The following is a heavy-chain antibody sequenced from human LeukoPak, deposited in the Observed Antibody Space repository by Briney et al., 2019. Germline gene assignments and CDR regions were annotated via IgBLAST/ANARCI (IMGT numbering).Heavy chain of an antibody. D-gene: IGHD4-17*01. J-gene: IGHJ4*02. V-gene: IGHV1-46*01. CDR2: INPSGGST. Sequence: ASVKVSCKASGYTFTSYYMHCVRQAPGQGLGWRGIINPSGGSTSYAQKFQGRVTMTRDTSTSTVYMELSSLRSEDTAVYYCAREAGYDGDYDPAHFDYWGQGTLVTVSS. CDR1: GYTFTSYY. CDR3: AREAGYDGDYDPAHFDY.